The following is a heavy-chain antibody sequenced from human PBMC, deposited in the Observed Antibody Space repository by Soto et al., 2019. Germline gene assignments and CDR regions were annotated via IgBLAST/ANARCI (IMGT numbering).Heavy chain of an antibody. Sequence: QVQLVESGGGVVQPGRSLRLSCAASGFTFSRYPMYWVRQAPGKGLEWVAVITYDGNNKYYADSVKGRFTISRDNAKNTLSLQMNNLRPEDTAVYYCAKGGGSYYFDYWGQGTLVTVSS. J-gene: IGHJ4*02. CDR1: GFTFSRYP. CDR2: ITYDGNNK. D-gene: IGHD1-26*01. CDR3: AKGGGSYYFDY. V-gene: IGHV3-30-3*01.